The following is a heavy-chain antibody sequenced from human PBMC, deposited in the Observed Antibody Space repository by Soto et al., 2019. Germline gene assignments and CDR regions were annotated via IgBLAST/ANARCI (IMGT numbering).Heavy chain of an antibody. J-gene: IGHJ2*01. CDR2: IFSNDEK. Sequence: QVTLKESGPVLVKPTETLTLTCTVSGFSLSNARMGVSWIRQPPGKALEWLAHIFSNDEKSYSTSLKSRLTISKDTSKSQVVLTMTNMDPVDTATYYCARIRLDYYDSSGYYGGWYFDLWGRGTLVTVSS. D-gene: IGHD3-22*01. CDR3: ARIRLDYYDSSGYYGGWYFDL. V-gene: IGHV2-26*01. CDR1: GFSLSNARMG.